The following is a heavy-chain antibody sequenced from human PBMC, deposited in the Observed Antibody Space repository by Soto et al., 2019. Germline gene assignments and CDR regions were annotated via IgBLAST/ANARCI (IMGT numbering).Heavy chain of an antibody. CDR1: GGSISSYY. CDR2: IYTSGST. J-gene: IGHJ6*02. V-gene: IGHV4-4*07. CDR3: ARVPTSGRDYYYYGMDV. Sequence: LSLTCTVSGGSISSYYWSWIRQPAGKGLEWIGRIYTSGSTNYNPSLKSRVTMSVDTSKNQFSLKLSSVTAADTAVYYCARVPTSGRDYYYYGMDVWGQGTTVTVSS. D-gene: IGHD3-10*01.